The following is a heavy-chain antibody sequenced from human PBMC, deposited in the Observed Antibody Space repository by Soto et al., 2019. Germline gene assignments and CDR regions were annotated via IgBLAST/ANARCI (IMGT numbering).Heavy chain of an antibody. CDR2: IIPIFGTA. V-gene: IGHV1-69*12. CDR1: GGTFSSYA. D-gene: IGHD4-4*01. Sequence: QVQQVQSGAEVKKPGSSVKVSCKASGGTFSSYAISWVRQAPGQGLEWMGGIIPIFGTANYAQKFQGRVTITVDQSTSTAYMEPSSLRSEDTAVYYCASYRDYSNYDLDYWGQGTLVTVSS. CDR3: ASYRDYSNYDLDY. J-gene: IGHJ4*02.